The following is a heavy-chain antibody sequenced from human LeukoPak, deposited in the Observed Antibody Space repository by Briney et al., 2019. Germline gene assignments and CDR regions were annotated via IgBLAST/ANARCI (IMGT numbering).Heavy chain of an antibody. Sequence: SETLSLTCTVSGGSVSSSNHYWGWIRQPPGKGLEWIGSIYYGGSTYYNPSLKSRVTISVDTSKNQFSLHLNSVTAADTAVCYCAREGRTTVTTTSNWGQGTLVTVSS. CDR1: GGSVSSSNHY. V-gene: IGHV4-39*07. CDR3: AREGRTTVTTTSN. CDR2: IYYGGST. J-gene: IGHJ4*02. D-gene: IGHD4-17*01.